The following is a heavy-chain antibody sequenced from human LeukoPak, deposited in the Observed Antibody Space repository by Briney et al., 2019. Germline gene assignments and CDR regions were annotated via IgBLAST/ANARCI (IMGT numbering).Heavy chain of an antibody. J-gene: IGHJ3*02. V-gene: IGHV1-2*02. CDR3: ARDSKLLWFGELSSDDAFDI. CDR1: GYTFTGYY. Sequence: ASVTVSCKASGYTFTGYYMHWVRQAPGQGLEWMGWINPNSGGTNYAQKFQGRVTMTRDTSISTAYMELSRLRSDDTAVYYCARDSKLLWFGELSSDDAFDIWGQGTMVTVSS. D-gene: IGHD3-10*01. CDR2: INPNSGGT.